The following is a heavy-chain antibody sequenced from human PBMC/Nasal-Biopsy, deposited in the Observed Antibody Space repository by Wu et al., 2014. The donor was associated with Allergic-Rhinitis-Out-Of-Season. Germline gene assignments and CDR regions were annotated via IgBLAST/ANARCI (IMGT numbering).Heavy chain of an antibody. D-gene: IGHD2-2*01. V-gene: IGHV4-4*02. CDR2: IYHSGST. J-gene: IGHJ4*02. CDR3: ARDLDYQLLY. Sequence: TLSLTCSVSGASVSSNNWYSWVRQPPGKGLEWIGEIYHSGSTHYNPSLKSRVTISVDKSKNQFSLNLNSVTAADTAVYYCARDLDYQLLYWGQGTLVTVSS. CDR1: GASVSSNNW.